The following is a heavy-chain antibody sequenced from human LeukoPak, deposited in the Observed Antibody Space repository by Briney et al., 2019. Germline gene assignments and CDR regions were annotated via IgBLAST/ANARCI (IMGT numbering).Heavy chain of an antibody. CDR2: ISSSSSTI. J-gene: IGHJ4*02. Sequence: GGFLRLSCAASGFTFSSYSMNWVRQAPGKGLEWVSYISSSSSTIYYADSVEGRFTISRDNTKNSVFLQMNSLRAEDTAVYYCARDRAVAGLFDNWGQGTPVTVSS. V-gene: IGHV3-48*04. D-gene: IGHD6-19*01. CDR1: GFTFSSYS. CDR3: ARDRAVAGLFDN.